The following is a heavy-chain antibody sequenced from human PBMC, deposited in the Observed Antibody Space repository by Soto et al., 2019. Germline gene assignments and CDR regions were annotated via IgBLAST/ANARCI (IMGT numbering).Heavy chain of an antibody. CDR3: ARVVATINTPFDY. D-gene: IGHD5-12*01. CDR2: ISSSSSYI. J-gene: IGHJ4*02. Sequence: PGGSLILSCAASGFTFSSYSMNWVRQAPGKGLEWVSSISSSSSYIYYADSVKGRFTISRDNAKNSLYLQMNSLRAEDTAVYYCARVVATINTPFDYWGQGTLVTVSS. V-gene: IGHV3-21*01. CDR1: GFTFSSYS.